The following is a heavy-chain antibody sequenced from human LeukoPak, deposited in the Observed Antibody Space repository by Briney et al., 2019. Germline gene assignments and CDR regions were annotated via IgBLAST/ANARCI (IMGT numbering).Heavy chain of an antibody. J-gene: IGHJ3*02. CDR1: GFTFSSYG. Sequence: GGSLRLSCAASGFTFSSYGMHWVRQAPGKGLEWVAVISYDGSNKYYADSVKGRFTISRDNSKNTLYLQMNSLRVEDTAVYYCAKAATNGNAFDIWGQGTMVTVSS. CDR2: ISYDGSNK. V-gene: IGHV3-30*18. CDR3: AKAATNGNAFDI. D-gene: IGHD2-8*01.